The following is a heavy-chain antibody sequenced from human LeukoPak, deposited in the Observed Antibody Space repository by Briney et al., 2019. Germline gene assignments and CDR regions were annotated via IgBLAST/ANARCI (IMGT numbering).Heavy chain of an antibody. V-gene: IGHV3-7*01. CDR3: ARGHWGLNY. Sequence: GGALRLSCAVSGLTFSNFWMSWVRQAPGKGPEWVASIKQDGSERYYLDSVKGRFTISRDNGDNSLYLQLSSLRADDTAVYFCARGHWGLNYWGQGTLVIVSS. CDR1: GLTFSNFW. CDR2: IKQDGSER. D-gene: IGHD7-27*01. J-gene: IGHJ4*02.